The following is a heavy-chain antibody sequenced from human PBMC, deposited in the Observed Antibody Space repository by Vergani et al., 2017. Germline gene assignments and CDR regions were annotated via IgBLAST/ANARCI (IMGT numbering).Heavy chain of an antibody. D-gene: IGHD3-16*01. CDR1: GFTFQAFA. Sequence: VEAGGGVVQPGGSLRLSCTASGFTFQAFAFHWFRQVSGRGLEWVSGIDRNYGVKNGNSFEGRFSISRDNAKKAVFLQMNNLRHEDTALYFCVKDNDYDADGPFYLWGRGTLVTVSS. CDR3: VKDNDYDADGPFYL. CDR2: IDRNYGVK. V-gene: IGHV3-9*01. J-gene: IGHJ2*01.